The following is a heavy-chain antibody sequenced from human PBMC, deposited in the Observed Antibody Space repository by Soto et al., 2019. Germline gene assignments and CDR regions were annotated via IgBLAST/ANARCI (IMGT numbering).Heavy chain of an antibody. CDR3: ARDRTIPMLRGAGGMDV. V-gene: IGHV4-38-2*02. CDR1: GDFIRNGDY. CDR2: IYQSGTT. J-gene: IGHJ6*01. Sequence: SETVALTCAVSGDFIRNGDYWGWVRHSPGKGLEWIGRIYQSGTTHYSPSLKSRVTISIDTSKNQVSLNLTSVTAADTAVYFCARDRTIPMLRGAGGMDVWGGGTKVTVYS. D-gene: IGHD3-10*01.